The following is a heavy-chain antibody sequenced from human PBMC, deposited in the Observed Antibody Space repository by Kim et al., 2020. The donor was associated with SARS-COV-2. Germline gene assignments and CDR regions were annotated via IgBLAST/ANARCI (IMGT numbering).Heavy chain of an antibody. D-gene: IGHD3-9*01. V-gene: IGHV3-30-3*01. CDR1: GFTFSSYA. CDR2: ISYDGSNK. Sequence: GGSLRLSCAASGFTFSSYAMHWVRQAPGKGLEWVAVISYDGSNKYYADSVKGRFTISRDNSKNTLYLQMNSLRAEDTAVYYCARDLPFYDILTGYYKYYYGMDVWGQGTTVTVSS. J-gene: IGHJ6*02. CDR3: ARDLPFYDILTGYYKYYYGMDV.